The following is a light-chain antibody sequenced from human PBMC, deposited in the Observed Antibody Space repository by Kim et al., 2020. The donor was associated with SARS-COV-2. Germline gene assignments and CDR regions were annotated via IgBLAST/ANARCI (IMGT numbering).Light chain of an antibody. Sequence: QSALTQPPSASGSPGQSVTISCTGTSSDVGGYNYVSWYQQHPGKAPKLMIYEVSERPSGVPDRFSGSKSGNTASLTVSGLQAEDEADYYCSSYAGSNMGGFGGGTQLTVL. CDR3: SSYAGSNMGG. CDR1: SSDVGGYNY. CDR2: EVS. J-gene: IGLJ2*01. V-gene: IGLV2-8*01.